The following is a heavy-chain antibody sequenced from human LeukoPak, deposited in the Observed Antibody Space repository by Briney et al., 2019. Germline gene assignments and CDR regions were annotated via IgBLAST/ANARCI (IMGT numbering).Heavy chain of an antibody. CDR1: GFSFSDYW. D-gene: IGHD2-2*01. CDR2: INQDGSEK. CDR3: AKDIVVVPAAPDY. J-gene: IGHJ4*02. Sequence: GGSLRLSCAASGFSFSDYWVTWVRQAPGKGLEWVANINQDGSEKHYVDSVKGRFTISRDNAKNSLFLQMTSLRAEDTAVYYCAKDIVVVPAAPDYWGQGTLVTVSS. V-gene: IGHV3-7*01.